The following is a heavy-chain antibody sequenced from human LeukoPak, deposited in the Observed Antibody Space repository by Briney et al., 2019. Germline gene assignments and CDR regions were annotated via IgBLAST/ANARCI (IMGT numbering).Heavy chain of an antibody. Sequence: SETLSLTCTVSGGSISSGDYYWSWIRQPPGKGLEWIGYIYYSGSTYYNPSLKSRVTISVDASKNQFSLKLSSVTAADTAVYYCARGQILDAFDIWGQGTMVTVSS. CDR3: ARGQILDAFDI. V-gene: IGHV4-30-4*01. CDR2: IYYSGST. J-gene: IGHJ3*02. CDR1: GGSISSGDYY.